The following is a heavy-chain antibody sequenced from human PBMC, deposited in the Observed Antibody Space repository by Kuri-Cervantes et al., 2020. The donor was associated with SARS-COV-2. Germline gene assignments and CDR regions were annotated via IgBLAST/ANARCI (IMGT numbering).Heavy chain of an antibody. Sequence: GGSLRLSCAASGFTLSSYWMSWVRQAPGKGLEWVANIKQDGSEKYYVDSVKGRFTISRDNAKNSLYLQMNSLRAEDTAVYYCARSSSEYYYDSSGYYHDAFDIWGQGTMVTVSS. D-gene: IGHD3-22*01. J-gene: IGHJ3*02. CDR2: IKQDGSEK. V-gene: IGHV3-7*03. CDR1: GFTLSSYW. CDR3: ARSSSEYYYDSSGYYHDAFDI.